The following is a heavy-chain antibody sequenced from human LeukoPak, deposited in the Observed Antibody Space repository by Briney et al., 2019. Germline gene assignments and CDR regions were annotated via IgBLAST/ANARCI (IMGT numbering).Heavy chain of an antibody. V-gene: IGHV1-46*01. CDR2: INPSGGST. D-gene: IGHD2-15*01. CDR1: GYTFTSYY. Sequence: ASVKVSCKASGYTFTSYYMHWVRQAPGQGLGGRGIINPSGGSTSYAQKFQGRVTMTRDTSTSTVYMELSSLRSEDTAVYYCARDRVVVVVAATGESIDAFDIWGQGTMVTVSS. J-gene: IGHJ3*02. CDR3: ARDRVVVVVAATGESIDAFDI.